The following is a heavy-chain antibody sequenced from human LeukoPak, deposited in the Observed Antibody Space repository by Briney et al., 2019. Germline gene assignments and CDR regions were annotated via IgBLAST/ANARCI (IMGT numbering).Heavy chain of an antibody. CDR1: GYTFTSYD. CDR2: MNPNSGNT. D-gene: IGHD3-22*01. CDR3: ARGEGADSSGYYSFFDY. J-gene: IGHJ4*02. Sequence: ASVKVSCKASGYTFTSYDINWVRQATGQGLEWMGWMNPNSGNTGYAQKFQGRVTITADESTSTAYMELSSLRSEDTAVYYCARGEGADSSGYYSFFDYWGQGTLVTVSS. V-gene: IGHV1-8*01.